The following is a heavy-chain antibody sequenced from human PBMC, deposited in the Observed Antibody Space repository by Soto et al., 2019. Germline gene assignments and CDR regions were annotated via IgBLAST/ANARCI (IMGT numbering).Heavy chain of an antibody. J-gene: IGHJ4*02. Sequence: QAQLVQSGAEVKKPGASVKVSCKASGYTLSSFGIHRVRQAPGQRLEWMGWINAGNGNTKYSQKLQGRVTFSRDTSANTAYMELTSLTSEDTAVYYCVRTRQQWLVGDSWGQGSLVTVSS. CDR2: INAGNGNT. CDR1: GYTLSSFG. V-gene: IGHV1-3*01. D-gene: IGHD6-19*01. CDR3: VRTRQQWLVGDS.